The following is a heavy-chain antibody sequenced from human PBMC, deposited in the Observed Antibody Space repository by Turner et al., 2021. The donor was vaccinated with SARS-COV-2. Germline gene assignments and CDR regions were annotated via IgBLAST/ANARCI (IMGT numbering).Heavy chain of an antibody. CDR3: AKQQGLYSNPMYYFDY. CDR1: GFTFSSYG. Sequence: VRLVESGGGVVRPGRSLSLSCAASGFTFSSYGMHWVRQAPGKVLGLVAVTSNNGSNKYDADSVKGRITISRDNSKNTLYLQMNSLRAEDTAVYYCAKQQGLYSNPMYYFDYWGQGTLVTVSS. V-gene: IGHV3-30*18. J-gene: IGHJ4*02. D-gene: IGHD4-4*01. CDR2: TSNNGSNK.